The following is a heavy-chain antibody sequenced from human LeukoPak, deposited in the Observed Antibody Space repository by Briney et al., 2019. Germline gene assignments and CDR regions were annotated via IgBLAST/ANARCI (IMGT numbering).Heavy chain of an antibody. CDR2: ISSSSSYI. CDR3: ARERGGD. V-gene: IGHV3-21*01. J-gene: IGHJ4*02. Sequence: PGGSLRLSCAASGFTVSSNYMSWVRQAPGKGLEWVSSISSSSSYIYYADSVKGRFTISRDNAKNSLYLQMNSLRAEDTAVYYCARERGGDWGQGTLVTVSS. CDR1: GFTVSSNY.